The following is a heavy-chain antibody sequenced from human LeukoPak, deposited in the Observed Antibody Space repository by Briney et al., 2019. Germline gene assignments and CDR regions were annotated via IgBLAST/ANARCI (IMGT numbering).Heavy chain of an antibody. CDR1: DDSFSRHY. J-gene: IGHJ3*02. Sequence: SETLSLTCAVSDDSFSRHYWTWIRQPPGKGLEWIGYISYIGSTNYNPSLKSRVTISIDTSRNQFSLRLSSVTAADTAVYYCARDLVTVTKGFDIWGQGTMVSVSS. CDR2: ISYIGST. D-gene: IGHD4-17*01. CDR3: ARDLVTVTKGFDI. V-gene: IGHV4-59*11.